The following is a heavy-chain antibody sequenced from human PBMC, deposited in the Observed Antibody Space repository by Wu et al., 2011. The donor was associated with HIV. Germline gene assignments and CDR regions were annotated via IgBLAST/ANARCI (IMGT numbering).Heavy chain of an antibody. CDR1: GYTFTSYD. D-gene: IGHD2-2*01. CDR3: ARGRVLCNSSSCYGNYVDY. Sequence: QVQLGAVVGLEVKKPGASVKVSCKASGYTFTSYDINWVRQAAGQGLEWMGWMNPNSGNTGYAQMFQDRVTMTRNTSITTAYMELSSLRSEDTAVYYCARGRVLCNSSSCYGNYVDYWGQGTLVTVSS. CDR2: MNPNSGNT. V-gene: IGHV1-8*02. J-gene: IGHJ4*02.